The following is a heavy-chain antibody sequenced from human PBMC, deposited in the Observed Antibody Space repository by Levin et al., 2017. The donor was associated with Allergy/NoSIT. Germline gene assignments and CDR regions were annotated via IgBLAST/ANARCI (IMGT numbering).Heavy chain of an antibody. V-gene: IGHV4-61*01. D-gene: IGHD3-10*02. CDR3: SRATLSRIDVPGRIHI. J-gene: IGHJ4*02. CDR2: VYYTGTT. CDR1: GGSVSSGSDY. Sequence: PSETLSLTCSVSGGSVSSGSDYWSWIRQPPGKGLEWIGCVYYTGTTYSSPSLKSRVTISVDTSKNQFSLKLTSVTAADTPVYYCSRATLSRIDVPGRIHIWCQGTLVSFPS.